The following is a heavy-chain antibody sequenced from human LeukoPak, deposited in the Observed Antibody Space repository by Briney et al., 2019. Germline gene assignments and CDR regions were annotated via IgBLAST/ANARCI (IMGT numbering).Heavy chain of an antibody. CDR1: GYTFTSYG. D-gene: IGHD3-3*01. J-gene: IGHJ4*02. CDR2: MNPNSGNT. V-gene: IGHV1-8*02. Sequence: ASVKVSCKASGYTFTSYGINWVRQATGQGLEWMGWMNPNSGNTGYAQKFQGRVTMTRNTSISTAYMELSSLRSEDTAVYYCARGREAPYYDFWSGYPHYWGQGTLVTVSS. CDR3: ARGREAPYYDFWSGYPHY.